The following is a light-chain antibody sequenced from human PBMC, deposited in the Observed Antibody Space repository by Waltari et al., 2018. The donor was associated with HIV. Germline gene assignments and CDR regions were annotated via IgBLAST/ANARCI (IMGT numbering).Light chain of an antibody. Sequence: QSVLTQPPSASGTPGQRVTISCSRTSSKIASIPVTLYQQLPGTAPKLLIYSNNQRPSGVPDRFSGSKSGTSASLAISGLQSEDEADYYCAAWDDSLNVVFGGGTKLTVL. CDR2: SNN. J-gene: IGLJ2*01. V-gene: IGLV1-44*01. CDR3: AAWDDSLNVV. CDR1: SSKIASIP.